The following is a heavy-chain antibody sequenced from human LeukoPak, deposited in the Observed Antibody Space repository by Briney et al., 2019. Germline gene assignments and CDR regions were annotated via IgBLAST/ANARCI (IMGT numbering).Heavy chain of an antibody. V-gene: IGHV1-18*04. Sequence: ASVKVSCKASGYTFTGYYMHWVRQAPGQGLEWMGWISAYNGNTNYAQKLQGRVTMTTDTSTSTAYMELRSLRSDDTAVYYCARCTYYYMDVWGKGTTVTVS. J-gene: IGHJ6*03. D-gene: IGHD2-8*01. CDR3: ARCTYYYMDV. CDR2: ISAYNGNT. CDR1: GYTFTGYY.